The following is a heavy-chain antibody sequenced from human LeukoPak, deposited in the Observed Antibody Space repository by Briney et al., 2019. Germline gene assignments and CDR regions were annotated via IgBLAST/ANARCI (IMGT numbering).Heavy chain of an antibody. CDR1: GFTFSSYS. CDR2: ISSSSSYI. D-gene: IGHD3-10*01. J-gene: IGHJ4*02. V-gene: IGHV3-21*01. Sequence: AGGSLRLSCAVSGFTFSSYSMNWVRQAPGKGLEWVSSISSSSSYIYYADSVKGRFTISRDNAKNSLYLQMNSLRAEDTAVYYCARGRGASDYWGQGTLVTVSS. CDR3: ARGRGASDY.